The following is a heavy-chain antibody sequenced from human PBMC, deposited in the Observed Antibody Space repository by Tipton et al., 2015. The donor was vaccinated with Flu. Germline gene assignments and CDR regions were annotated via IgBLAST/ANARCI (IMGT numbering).Heavy chain of an antibody. J-gene: IGHJ4*02. CDR2: INQDGSVK. V-gene: IGHV3-7*01. CDR3: AKELGGGSCY. CDR1: GFTFTSYW. D-gene: IGHD2-15*01. Sequence: SLRLSCATSGFTFTSYWMSWVCQAPGKGLEWVANINQDGSVKYYVDSVKGRFTISRDNAKNSLYLQMNSLRAEDTAVYYCAKELGGGSCYWGQGTLVTVSS.